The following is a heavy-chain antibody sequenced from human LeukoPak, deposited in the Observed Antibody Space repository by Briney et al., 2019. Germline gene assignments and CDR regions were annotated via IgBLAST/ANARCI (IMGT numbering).Heavy chain of an antibody. D-gene: IGHD5-24*01. J-gene: IGHJ4*02. CDR2: IYYSGST. CDR3: ARGKMGFSLDY. V-gene: IGHV4-59*12. Sequence: PSEILSLTCTVSGGSISSYYWSWIRQPPGKGLEWIGYIYYSGSTNYNPSLKSRVTMSVDTSKNQFSLKLSSVTAADTAVYYCARGKMGFSLDYWGQGTLVTVSS. CDR1: GGSISSYY.